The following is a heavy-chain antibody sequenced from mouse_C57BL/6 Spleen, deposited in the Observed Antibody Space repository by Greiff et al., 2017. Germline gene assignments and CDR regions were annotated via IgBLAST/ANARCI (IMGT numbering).Heavy chain of an antibody. CDR1: GYTFTDYY. V-gene: IGHV1-26*01. D-gene: IGHD3-2*02. J-gene: IGHJ2*01. Sequence: EVQLQQSGPELVKPGASVKISCKASGYTFTDYYMNWVKQSHGKSLEWIGDINPNNGGTSYNQKFKGKATLTVDKSSNTAYMELRSLTSEDSAVYYCARREDSSGYWGQGTTLTVSS. CDR3: ARREDSSGY. CDR2: INPNNGGT.